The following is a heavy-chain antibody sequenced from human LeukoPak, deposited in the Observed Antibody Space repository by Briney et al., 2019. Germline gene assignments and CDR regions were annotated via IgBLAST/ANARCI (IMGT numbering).Heavy chain of an antibody. CDR3: ARDGPSRSLAT. Sequence: SETLSLTCTVSGDSFSGYYWSWIRQPPGKGLEWIGLYYSGNTYYNPSLKGRVTLLVDTSKNQFSLKLTSVTAADTAIYYCARDGPSRSLATWGQGTLVTVSS. CDR1: GDSFSGYY. J-gene: IGHJ5*02. CDR2: LYYSGNT. V-gene: IGHV4-59*01.